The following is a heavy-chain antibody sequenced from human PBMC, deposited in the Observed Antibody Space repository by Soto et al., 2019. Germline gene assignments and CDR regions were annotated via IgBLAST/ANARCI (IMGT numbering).Heavy chain of an antibody. J-gene: IGHJ5*02. V-gene: IGHV4-30-4*01. CDR2: IYYSGST. D-gene: IGHD5-18*01. CDR1: VGSISSGDYY. Sequence: PSETLSLTCTVSVGSISSGDYYWSWIRQPPWKGLEWIGYIYYSGSTYYNPSLKSRVTISVDTSKNQFSLKLSSVTAADTAVYYCARGGGYSYASNWFDPWGQGTLVTVSS. CDR3: ARGGGYSYASNWFDP.